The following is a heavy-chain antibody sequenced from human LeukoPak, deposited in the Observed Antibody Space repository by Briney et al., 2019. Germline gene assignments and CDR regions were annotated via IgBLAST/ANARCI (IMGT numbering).Heavy chain of an antibody. Sequence: GSLRLSCAASGFTFSDYAIHWVRLAPGRGLEWVSVISYDGGSKYYADSVKGRFTISRDNSKNTLYLQMNSLRAEDTAVYYCARDHKQQLVSWGQGTLVTVSS. CDR1: GFTFSDYA. CDR2: ISYDGGSK. CDR3: ARDHKQQLVS. D-gene: IGHD6-13*01. V-gene: IGHV3-30-3*01. J-gene: IGHJ4*02.